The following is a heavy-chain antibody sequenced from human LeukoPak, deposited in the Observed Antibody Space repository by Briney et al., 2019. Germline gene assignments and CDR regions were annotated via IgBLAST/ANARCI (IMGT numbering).Heavy chain of an antibody. CDR1: GYTFTSYA. CDR3: ARSYSSGWYKFDY. D-gene: IGHD6-19*01. CDR2: INAGNGNT. Sequence: ASVKFSCKASGYTFTSYAMHWVRQAPGQRLEWMGWINAGNGNTKYSQKFQGRVTITRDTSASTAYMELSSLRSEDTAVYYCARSYSSGWYKFDYWGQGTLVTVSS. J-gene: IGHJ4*02. V-gene: IGHV1-3*01.